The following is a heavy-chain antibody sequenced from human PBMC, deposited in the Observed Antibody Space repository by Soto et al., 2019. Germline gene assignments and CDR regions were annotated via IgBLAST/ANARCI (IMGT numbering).Heavy chain of an antibody. V-gene: IGHV1-3*01. J-gene: IGHJ4*02. Sequence: ASVKVSCKASGYTFTSYAMHWVRQAPGQRLEWMGWINAGNGNTKYSQKFQGRVTITRDTSASTAYMELSSLRSEDTAVYYCARNRDYYDTLLSYWGQGTLVTVSS. D-gene: IGHD3-22*01. CDR1: GYTFTSYA. CDR2: INAGNGNT. CDR3: ARNRDYYDTLLSY.